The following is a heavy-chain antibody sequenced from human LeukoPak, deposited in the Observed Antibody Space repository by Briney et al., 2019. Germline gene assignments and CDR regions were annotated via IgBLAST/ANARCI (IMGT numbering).Heavy chain of an antibody. Sequence: PSETLSLTCTVSGGSISSSSYYWGWIRQPPGKGLEWIGSIYYSGSTYYNPSLKSRVTISVDTSKNQFSLKLSSVTAADTAVYYCALGVWGSPPVYWGQGTLVTVSS. CDR2: IYYSGST. CDR1: GGSISSSSYY. J-gene: IGHJ4*02. CDR3: ALGVWGSPPVY. V-gene: IGHV4-39*07. D-gene: IGHD3-16*01.